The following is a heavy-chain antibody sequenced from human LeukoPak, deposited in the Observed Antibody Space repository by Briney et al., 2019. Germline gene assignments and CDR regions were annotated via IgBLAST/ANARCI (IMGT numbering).Heavy chain of an antibody. Sequence: PSETLSLTCAVYGGSFSGYYWSWIRQPPGKGLEWIGEINHSGSTNYNPSLKSRVTISVDTSKNQFSLKLSSVTAADTAVYYCARGDPYYDYVWGSYRYTSSRDYWGQGTLVTVSS. D-gene: IGHD3-16*02. CDR3: ARGDPYYDYVWGSYRYTSSRDY. J-gene: IGHJ4*02. CDR2: INHSGST. CDR1: GGSFSGYY. V-gene: IGHV4-34*01.